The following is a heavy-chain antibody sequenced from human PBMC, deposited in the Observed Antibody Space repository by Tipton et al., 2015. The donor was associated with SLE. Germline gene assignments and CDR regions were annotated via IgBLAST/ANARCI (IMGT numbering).Heavy chain of an antibody. Sequence: SLRLSCAASGFTFSDYYMSWIRQAPGKGLEWVAVIWYDGSNKYYADSVKGRFTIPRDNSKNTLYLQMNSLRAEDTAVYYCARHQPGLVDAFDIWGQGTMVTVSS. CDR2: IWYDGSNK. J-gene: IGHJ3*02. D-gene: IGHD6-19*01. CDR1: GFTFSDYY. V-gene: IGHV3-33*08. CDR3: ARHQPGLVDAFDI.